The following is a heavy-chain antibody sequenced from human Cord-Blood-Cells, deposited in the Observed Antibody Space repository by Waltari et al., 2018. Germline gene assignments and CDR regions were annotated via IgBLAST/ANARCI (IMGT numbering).Heavy chain of an antibody. J-gene: IGHJ6*02. CDR3: AKVTNYYYYGMDV. CDR2: ISWNSGSI. Sequence: EVQLVESGGGLVQPGRSLRLSCAASGFTFDDYAMHWVRQAPGKGLEWVSGISWNSGSIGYADSVKGRFTISRDNAKNSLYLQMNSLRAEDTALYYCAKVTNYYYYGMDVWGQGP. V-gene: IGHV3-9*01. CDR1: GFTFDDYA.